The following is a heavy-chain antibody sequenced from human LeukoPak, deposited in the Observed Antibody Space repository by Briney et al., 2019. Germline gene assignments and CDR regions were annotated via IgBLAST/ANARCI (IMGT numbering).Heavy chain of an antibody. CDR1: GFTFSSHW. V-gene: IGHV3-74*01. J-gene: IGHJ5*01. CDR2: IKSDGSNT. D-gene: IGHD6-19*01. CDR3: ARGLPGPGIAVAGSIWFDP. Sequence: GGSLRLSCAASGFTFSSHWMHWVRQAPGKGLVWVSLIKSDGSNTAYADSVKGRFTISRDNAKNSLYLQMNSLRAEDTAVYYCARGLPGPGIAVAGSIWFDPWGQGTLVTVSS.